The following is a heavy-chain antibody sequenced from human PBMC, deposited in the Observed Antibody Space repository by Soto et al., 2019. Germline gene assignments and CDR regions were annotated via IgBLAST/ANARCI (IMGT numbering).Heavy chain of an antibody. D-gene: IGHD4-17*01. V-gene: IGHV3-23*01. CDR1: GFTFSDHA. CDR2: VTGSGSST. CDR3: AKATYGDYEGWYFDL. J-gene: IGHJ2*01. Sequence: EVQLLESGGGLVQPGGSLRLSCAASGFTFSDHAMTWVRQAPGKGLGWVSAVTGSGSSTYSAASVKGRFTISRDNSKNTLYLQMNSLRAEDTAVYYCAKATYGDYEGWYFDLWGRGTLVTVSS.